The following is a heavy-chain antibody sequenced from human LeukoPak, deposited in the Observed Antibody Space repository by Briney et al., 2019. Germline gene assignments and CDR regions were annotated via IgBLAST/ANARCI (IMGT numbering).Heavy chain of an antibody. Sequence: ASVTVSCQASGFTFTGHYMHWVRQAPGQGLEWMGWIHAGRGDTNYAQKFQGRFTMTRDTSINTLFMELSSLRSDDTAVYYCARDENWGPDYWGQGTLVTVSS. V-gene: IGHV1-2*02. D-gene: IGHD7-27*01. CDR3: ARDENWGPDY. J-gene: IGHJ4*02. CDR1: GFTFTGHY. CDR2: IHAGRGDT.